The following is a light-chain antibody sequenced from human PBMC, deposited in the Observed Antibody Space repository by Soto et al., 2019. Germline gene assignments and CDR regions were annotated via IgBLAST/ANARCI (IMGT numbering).Light chain of an antibody. V-gene: IGLV2-23*02. CDR1: SSDIGTYDL. CDR2: EVN. Sequence: QSVLTQPASVSGSPGQSITISCTGTSSDIGTYDLVSWYQHHPGKAPKLMIYEVNQRPSGVSNRFSASKSGNTASLTISGLQAEDEADYYCCSYAGSSIFVVFGGGTKVTLL. CDR3: CSYAGSSIFVV. J-gene: IGLJ2*01.